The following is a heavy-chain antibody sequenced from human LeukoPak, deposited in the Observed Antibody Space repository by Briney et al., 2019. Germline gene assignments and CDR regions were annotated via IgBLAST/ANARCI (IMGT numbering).Heavy chain of an antibody. J-gene: IGHJ5*02. Sequence: PGGSLRLSCAASGFTFIGSAMSWVREAPRGGGGCVSGVGWSGGRTYYTDSVKCRFTISRHNSNTTLNLQMTRLRAEDTAVSYCAKGSTALRGNNWFVAWGEGSLVAASS. CDR3: AKGSTALRGNNWFVA. V-gene: IGHV3-23*01. CDR1: GFTFIGSA. CDR2: VGWSGGRT. D-gene: IGHD2-2*01.